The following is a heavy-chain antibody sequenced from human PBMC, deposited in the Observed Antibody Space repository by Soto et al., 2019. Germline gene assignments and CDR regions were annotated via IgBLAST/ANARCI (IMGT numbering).Heavy chain of an antibody. CDR3: ASWEGDRYDGTGYLDQH. D-gene: IGHD3-22*01. CDR1: GFTFSSYW. CDR2: IKSDGSAK. Sequence: EVQLVESGGGLVQPGESLTLSCAASGFTFSSYWMHWVRQAPGKGLVWVSRIKSDGSAKYYADSVKGRLTISRDNAKNTHYPQMNQLRGENTAVTSCASWEGDRYDGTGYLDQHWGQGTLVTVSS. J-gene: IGHJ1*01. V-gene: IGHV3-74*01.